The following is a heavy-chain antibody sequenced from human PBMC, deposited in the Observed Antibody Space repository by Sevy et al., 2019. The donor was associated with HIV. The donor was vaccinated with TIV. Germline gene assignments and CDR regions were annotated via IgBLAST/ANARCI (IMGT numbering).Heavy chain of an antibody. Sequence: GSLRLSCAASGFTFSSYRMTWVRQAPGKGLEWVSCISSTSGYINYADSVKGRFTISRDNAKNLLYLQMDSLRVEDTAVYYCARAVLEISTWRSDYWGQGTLVTVSS. J-gene: IGHJ4*02. CDR3: ARAVLEISTWRSDY. V-gene: IGHV3-21*01. CDR1: GFTFSSYR. CDR2: ISSTSGYI. D-gene: IGHD1-1*01.